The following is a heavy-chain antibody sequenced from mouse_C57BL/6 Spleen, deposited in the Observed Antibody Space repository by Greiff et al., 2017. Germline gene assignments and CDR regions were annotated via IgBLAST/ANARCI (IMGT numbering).Heavy chain of an antibody. V-gene: IGHV1-50*01. Sequence: QVQLQQPGAELVKPGASVKLSCKASGYTFTSYWMQWVKQRPGQGLEWIGEIDPSDSYTNYNQKFKGKATLTVDTSSSTAYMQLSSLTSEDSAVYYCARYDYDRYYFDYWGQGTTLTVSS. CDR3: ARYDYDRYYFDY. J-gene: IGHJ2*01. D-gene: IGHD2-4*01. CDR1: GYTFTSYW. CDR2: IDPSDSYT.